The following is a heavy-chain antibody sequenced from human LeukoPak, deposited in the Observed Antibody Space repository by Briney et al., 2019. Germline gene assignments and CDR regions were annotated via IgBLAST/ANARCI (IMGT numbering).Heavy chain of an antibody. J-gene: IGHJ4*02. CDR3: ARELSGAMVRERQYYFDY. D-gene: IGHD3-10*01. CDR2: ISSSSSYI. V-gene: IGHV3-21*01. Sequence: GGSLRLSCAASGFTFSSYSMNWVRQAPGKGLEWVSSISSSSSYIYYADSVKGRFTISRDNAKNSLYLQMNSLRAEDTAVYYCARELSGAMVRERQYYFDYWGQGTLVTVSS. CDR1: GFTFSSYS.